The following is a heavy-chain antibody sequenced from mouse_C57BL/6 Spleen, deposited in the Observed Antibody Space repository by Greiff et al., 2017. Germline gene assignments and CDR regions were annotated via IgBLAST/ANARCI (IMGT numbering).Heavy chain of an antibody. J-gene: IGHJ3*01. CDR1: GYTFTSYW. D-gene: IGHD2-3*01. Sequence: VQLQQPGAELVRPGSSVKLSCKASGYTFTSYWMDWVKQRPGQGLEWIGNIYPSDSETHYNQKFKDKATLTVDKSSSTAYMQLSSLTSEDSAVYFCARWDDGYYDAYWGQGTLVTVSA. V-gene: IGHV1-61*01. CDR2: IYPSDSET. CDR3: ARWDDGYYDAY.